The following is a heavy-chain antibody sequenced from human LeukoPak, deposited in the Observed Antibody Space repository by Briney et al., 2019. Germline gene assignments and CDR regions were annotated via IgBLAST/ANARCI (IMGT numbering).Heavy chain of an antibody. Sequence: SETLSLTCTVSGGSISSSSYYWGWIRQPPGKGLEWIGRIYTSGSTNYNPSLKSRVTISVDTSKNQFSLKLSSVTAADTAVYYCARALQLWFDYWGQGTLVTVSS. V-gene: IGHV4-61*02. CDR1: GGSISSSSYY. D-gene: IGHD5-18*01. CDR3: ARALQLWFDY. CDR2: IYTSGST. J-gene: IGHJ4*02.